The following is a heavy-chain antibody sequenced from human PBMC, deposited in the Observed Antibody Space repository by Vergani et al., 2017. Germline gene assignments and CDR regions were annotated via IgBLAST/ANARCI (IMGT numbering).Heavy chain of an antibody. CDR1: GGTFSSYT. CDR2: IIPILGIA. J-gene: IGHJ6*02. CDR3: ARSIAAANYYYYGMDV. Sequence: QVQLVQSGAEVKKPGPSVKVSCKASGGTFSSYTISWVRQAPGQGLEWMGRIIPILGIANYAQKFQGRVTITADKSTSTAYMELSSLRSEDTAVYYCARSIAAANYYYYGMDVWGQGTTVTVSS. D-gene: IGHD6-13*01. V-gene: IGHV1-69*02.